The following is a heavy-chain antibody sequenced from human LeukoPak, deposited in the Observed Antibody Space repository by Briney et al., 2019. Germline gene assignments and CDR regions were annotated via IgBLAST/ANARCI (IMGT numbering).Heavy chain of an antibody. CDR3: AKHTEGTGSTTRHPYYMDV. Sequence: GESLKISCKGSGYSFSRYWIGWVRQMPGKGLEWMGSIYPDDSDTRYSPSFQGQVTISADKSISTAYLPWSSLKASDTAMYYCAKHTEGTGSTTRHPYYMDVWGKGTTVTVSS. CDR2: IYPDDSDT. J-gene: IGHJ6*03. CDR1: GYSFSRYW. V-gene: IGHV5-51*01. D-gene: IGHD3-9*01.